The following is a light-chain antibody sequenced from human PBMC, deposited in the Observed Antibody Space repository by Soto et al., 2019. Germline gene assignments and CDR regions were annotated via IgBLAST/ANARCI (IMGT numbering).Light chain of an antibody. V-gene: IGLV2-14*01. CDR1: SSDIGGYNY. Sequence: QSVLTQPASVSGSPGQSITISCTGTSSDIGGYNYVSWYQHHPGRAPKLMIYEVNKRPSEVSNRFSGSKSGNTASLTISGLQPEDEADYYCNSYTSRYTFVLGTGTKLNVL. CDR2: EVN. CDR3: NSYTSRYTFV. J-gene: IGLJ1*01.